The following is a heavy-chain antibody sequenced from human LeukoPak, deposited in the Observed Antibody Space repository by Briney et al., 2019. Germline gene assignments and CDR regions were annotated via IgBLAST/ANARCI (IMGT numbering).Heavy chain of an antibody. CDR3: ARGRDRSKAGGL. V-gene: IGHV4-34*01. CDR2: IHPSGIS. CDR1: GGSCDDYY. J-gene: IGHJ1*01. Sequence: ASETLSLTCAVHGGSCDDYYCSWIRQPPGKGLEWIGEIHPSGISYYNSSLMSRVTISIDTSKSQFSLRLTSVTAADTAFYYCARGRDRSKAGGLWGQGSLVTVSS. D-gene: IGHD2-15*01.